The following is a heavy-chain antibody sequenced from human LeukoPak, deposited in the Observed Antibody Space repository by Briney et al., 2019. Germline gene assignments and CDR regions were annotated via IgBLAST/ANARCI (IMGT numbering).Heavy chain of an antibody. Sequence: GGSLRLSCAASGFTLSSYAMSWVRQAPGKGLEWVSAISVSGNTYHADSVKGRFTISRDSSKNTLYLQVNRLRAEDAAVYYCAKAPVTTCSGAYCYPFDYWGQGTLVTVSS. CDR1: GFTLSSYA. CDR3: AKAPVTTCSGAYCYPFDY. CDR2: ISVSGNT. V-gene: IGHV3-23*01. D-gene: IGHD2-21*01. J-gene: IGHJ4*02.